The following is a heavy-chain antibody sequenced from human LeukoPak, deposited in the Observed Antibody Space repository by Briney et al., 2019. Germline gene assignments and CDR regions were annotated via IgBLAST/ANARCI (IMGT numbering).Heavy chain of an antibody. V-gene: IGHV3-21*01. J-gene: IGHJ4*02. Sequence: SGGSLRLSCAASGFTFSSYSMNWVRQAPGKGLEWVSSISSSSSYIYYADSVKGRFTISRDNAKNSLYLQMNSLRAEDTAVYYCATPGGYYDSSGYYYWGQGTLVTVSS. CDR2: ISSSSSYI. D-gene: IGHD3-22*01. CDR1: GFTFSSYS. CDR3: ATPGGYYDSSGYYY.